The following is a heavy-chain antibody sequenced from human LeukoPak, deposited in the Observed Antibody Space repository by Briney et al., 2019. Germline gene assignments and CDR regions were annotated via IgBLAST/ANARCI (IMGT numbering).Heavy chain of an antibody. CDR3: ARRFVDSAGYYYDDC. CDR2: ISHSGST. Sequence: SETLSLTCTVPGGSISSHYWSWIRQPRGKGLEWIGYISHSGSTNYNPSLKSRVTISVDSSKTQFSLSLNSVTAADTAVYYCARRFVDSAGYYYDDCWGQGILVIVSS. V-gene: IGHV4-59*08. D-gene: IGHD3-22*01. J-gene: IGHJ4*02. CDR1: GGSISSHY.